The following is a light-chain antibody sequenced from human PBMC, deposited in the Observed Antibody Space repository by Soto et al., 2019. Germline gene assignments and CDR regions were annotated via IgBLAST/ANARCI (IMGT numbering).Light chain of an antibody. CDR3: KHYGGLRT. CDR2: AAS. J-gene: IGKJ1*01. CDR1: RSISNR. Sequence: DIQLTQAPSTLTASVGDRGTITCRASRSISNRLAWYQQKPGKAPQLLIYAASSLESGVQSRFSGSGSATDFILTISSLQPDDFATYHCKHYGGLRTFGQGTKVEIK. V-gene: IGKV1-5*01.